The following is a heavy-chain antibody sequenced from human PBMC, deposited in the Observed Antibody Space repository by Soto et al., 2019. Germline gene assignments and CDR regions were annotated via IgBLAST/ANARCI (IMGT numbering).Heavy chain of an antibody. Sequence: QVTLKESGPVLVKPPEPLTLTCTVSGISLSNARMAVSWIRQPPGKALECLAHIFPNHDKSYSTSLKSSLTISKATSNSQVVLSTNTVNPVDPATSYCKRMNVAGWYADFLGQGNPVTV. CDR3: KRMNVAGWYADF. V-gene: IGHV2-26*01. CDR1: GISLSNARMA. J-gene: IGHJ4*02. CDR2: IFPNHDK. D-gene: IGHD6-19*01.